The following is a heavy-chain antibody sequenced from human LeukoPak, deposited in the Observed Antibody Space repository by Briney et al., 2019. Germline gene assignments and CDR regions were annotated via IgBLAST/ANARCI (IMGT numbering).Heavy chain of an antibody. CDR3: ARSFEGTEVVQAAIPTEINCFDP. J-gene: IGHJ5*02. D-gene: IGHD2-2*01. CDR1: GYTFTGYY. CDR2: INPNSGGT. V-gene: IGHV1-2*02. Sequence: ASVKVSCKASGYTFTGYYMHWVRQAPGQGLEWMGWINPNSGGTNYAQKFQGRVTMTRDTSISTAYMELSRLRSDDTAVYYCARSFEGTEVVQAAIPTEINCFDPWGQGTLVTVSS.